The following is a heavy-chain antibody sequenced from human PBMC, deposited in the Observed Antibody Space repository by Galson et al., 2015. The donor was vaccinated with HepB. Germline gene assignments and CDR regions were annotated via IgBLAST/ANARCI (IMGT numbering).Heavy chain of an antibody. D-gene: IGHD6-19*01. J-gene: IGHJ1*01. CDR2: YSGNT. Sequence: YSGNTYYNPSLKSRVTMTVGTSKNQFSLKLSSVTAADTAVYYCATETVAALGRYFQHWGQGTLVTVSS. V-gene: IGHV4-31*02. CDR3: ATETVAALGRYFQH.